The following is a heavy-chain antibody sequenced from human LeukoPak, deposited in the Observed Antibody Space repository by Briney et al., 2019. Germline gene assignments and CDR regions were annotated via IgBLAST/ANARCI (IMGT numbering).Heavy chain of an antibody. V-gene: IGHV3-30*04. CDR1: GFTFSSYA. CDR3: AKVRLAAFDFYYGIDV. CDR2: ISYDGSNK. D-gene: IGHD6-13*01. J-gene: IGHJ6*04. Sequence: PGRSLRLSCAASGFTFSSYAMHWVRQAPGKGLEWVAVISYDGSNKCYADSVKGRFTISRDNSKNTLYLQMNSLRAEDTAMYYCAKVRLAAFDFYYGIDVWGKGNTVTVSS.